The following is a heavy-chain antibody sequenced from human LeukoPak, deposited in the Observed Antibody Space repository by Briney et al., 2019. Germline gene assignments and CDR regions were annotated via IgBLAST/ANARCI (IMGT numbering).Heavy chain of an antibody. J-gene: IGHJ5*02. V-gene: IGHV1-18*01. Sequence: ASVKVSCKASGYTFTNYGIAWMRQAPGQGLEWMGWISAYNGNTNYVERLQGRVTMTTDTSASTAYMELSSLRSEDTAVYYCARGVYYDSSGYRAWGQGTLVTVSS. D-gene: IGHD3-22*01. CDR3: ARGVYYDSSGYRA. CDR2: ISAYNGNT. CDR1: GYTFTNYG.